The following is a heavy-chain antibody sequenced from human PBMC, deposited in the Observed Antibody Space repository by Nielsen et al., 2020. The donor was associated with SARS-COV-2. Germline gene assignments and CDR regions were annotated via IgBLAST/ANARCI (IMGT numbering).Heavy chain of an antibody. Sequence: GGSLRLSCAASGFTFSSYSMNWVRQAPGKGLEWVSSISSSSSYIYYADSVKGRFTISRDNAKNSLYLQMNSLRAEDTAVYYYASLIQDSSGYYFDYWGQGTLVTVSS. D-gene: IGHD3-22*01. V-gene: IGHV3-21*01. J-gene: IGHJ4*02. CDR1: GFTFSSYS. CDR3: ASLIQDSSGYYFDY. CDR2: ISSSSSYI.